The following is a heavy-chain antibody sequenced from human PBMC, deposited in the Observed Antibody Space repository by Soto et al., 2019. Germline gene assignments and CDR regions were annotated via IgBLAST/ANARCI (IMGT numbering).Heavy chain of an antibody. D-gene: IGHD2-21*02. V-gene: IGHV3-30*18. CDR1: GFTFSSYG. CDR2: ISYDGSNK. Sequence: GGSLRLSCAASGFTFSSYGMHWVRQAPGKGLEWVAVISYDGSNKYYADSVKGRFTISRDNSKNTLYLQMNSLRAGDTAVYYCAKGGVVTAITGDYFDYWGQGTLVTVSS. J-gene: IGHJ4*02. CDR3: AKGGVVTAITGDYFDY.